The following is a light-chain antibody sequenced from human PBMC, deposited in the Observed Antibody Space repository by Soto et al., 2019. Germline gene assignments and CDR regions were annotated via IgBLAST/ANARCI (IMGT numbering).Light chain of an antibody. J-gene: IGLJ1*01. CDR3: SSYTDRKNLV. V-gene: IGLV2-8*01. Sequence: QSALTQSPSASGSPGQSVTISCTGTSSDIGSYNAGCWYQQHPGKAPKAMIYDVTKRPSGVPDRFSGSKSGNTASLTVSPLQAEDEADYYCSSYTDRKNLVCGAGTKVTVL. CDR2: DVT. CDR1: SSDIGSYNA.